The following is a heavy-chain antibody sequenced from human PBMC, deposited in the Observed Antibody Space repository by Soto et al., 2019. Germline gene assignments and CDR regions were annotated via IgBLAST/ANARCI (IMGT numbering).Heavy chain of an antibody. CDR2: IYYSGST. J-gene: IGHJ5*02. Sequence: SETLSLTCTVSGGSISSYYWSWIRQPPGKGLEWIGYIYYSGSTNYNPSLKSRVTISVDTSKNQFSLKLSSVTAADTAVYYCARVVEAVAGRVDPWGQGTLVTVSS. CDR3: ARVVEAVAGRVDP. D-gene: IGHD6-19*01. V-gene: IGHV4-59*01. CDR1: GGSISSYY.